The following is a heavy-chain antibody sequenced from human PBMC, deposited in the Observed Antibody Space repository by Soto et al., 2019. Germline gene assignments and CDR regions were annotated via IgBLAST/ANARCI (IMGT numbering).Heavy chain of an antibody. V-gene: IGHV4-59*05. CDR2: IYYRGST. CDR3: ASKSSGWYHFDY. D-gene: IGHD6-19*01. Sequence: SETLSLTCTVSGGSINNHYWSWIRQPPGKGREGIGSIYYRGSTYYNPSLKSRVTISVDTSKNQFSLKLSSVTAADTAVYYCASKSSGWYHFDYWGQGTLVTVSS. J-gene: IGHJ4*02. CDR1: GGSINNHY.